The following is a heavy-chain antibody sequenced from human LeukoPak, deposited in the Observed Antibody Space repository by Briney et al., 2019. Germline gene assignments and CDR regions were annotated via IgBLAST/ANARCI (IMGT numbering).Heavy chain of an antibody. CDR2: IRSKANSYAT. CDR3: TSLTTVTPPFGY. CDR1: GFTFSGSA. D-gene: IGHD4-17*01. V-gene: IGHV3-73*01. Sequence: GGSLRLSCAASGFTFSGSAMHWVRQASGKGLEWVGRIRSKANSYATAYAASVKGRFTISRDDSKNTAYLQMNSLKTEDTAVYYCTSLTTVTPPFGYWGQGTLVTVSS. J-gene: IGHJ4*02.